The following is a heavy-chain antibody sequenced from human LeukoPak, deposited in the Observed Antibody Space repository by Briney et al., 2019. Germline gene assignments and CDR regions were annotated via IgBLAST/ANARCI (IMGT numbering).Heavy chain of an antibody. D-gene: IGHD3-22*01. CDR1: GDSVSSNSAA. Sequence: SQTLSLTCAISGDSVSSNSAAWNWIRQSPSRGLEWLGRTYYRSKWYNGYAVSVKSRITINPDTSKNQFSLQLNSATPEDTAVYYCARVIVVPGGGDWFDPWGQGTLVTVSS. V-gene: IGHV6-1*01. CDR3: ARVIVVPGGGDWFDP. CDR2: TYYRSKWYN. J-gene: IGHJ5*02.